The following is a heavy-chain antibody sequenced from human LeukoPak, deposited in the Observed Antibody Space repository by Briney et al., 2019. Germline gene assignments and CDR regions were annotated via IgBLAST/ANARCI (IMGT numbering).Heavy chain of an antibody. V-gene: IGHV4-34*01. CDR3: ARGRYLYDF. D-gene: IGHD3-3*01. Sequence: SETLSLTCAVYGGSFSGYYWSWIRQPPGKGLEWIGEMNNSGSTNYNPYLKSRVTISVDTSKNQCSLRLSSVPAADTAVYYCARGRYLYDFWGQGPLVTVSS. J-gene: IGHJ4*02. CDR2: MNNSGST. CDR1: GGSFSGYY.